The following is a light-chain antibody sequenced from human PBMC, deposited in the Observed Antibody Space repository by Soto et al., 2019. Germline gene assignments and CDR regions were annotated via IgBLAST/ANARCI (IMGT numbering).Light chain of an antibody. CDR1: HSVISTY. V-gene: IGKV3-20*01. CDR3: QQYGSSPIT. CDR2: GAS. J-gene: IGKJ5*01. Sequence: EIVLTQSPGTLSLSPGERATLSCRASHSVISTYLAWYQQKPGQAPRLLIYGASSRATGIPDRFSGSGSGTDFTLTISRLEPEDFAVYYCQQYGSSPITFGQGTRLEIK.